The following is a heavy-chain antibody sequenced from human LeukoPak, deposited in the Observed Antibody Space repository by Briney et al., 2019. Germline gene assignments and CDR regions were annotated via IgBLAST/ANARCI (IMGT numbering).Heavy chain of an antibody. D-gene: IGHD3-3*01. CDR1: GGSINNYY. CDR3: ARQTGAGLFILP. CDR2: IYYSGST. V-gene: IGHV4-59*08. J-gene: IGHJ4*02. Sequence: SSETLSLTYTVSGGSINNYYWTWIRQPPGKGLEWIGYIYYSGSTNYNPSLKSRVTISVDTSKNQFSLKLSSVTAADTAVYYCARQTGAGLFILPGGQGTLVTVSS.